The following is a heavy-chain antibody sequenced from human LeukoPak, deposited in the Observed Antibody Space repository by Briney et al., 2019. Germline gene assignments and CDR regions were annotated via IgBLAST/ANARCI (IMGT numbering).Heavy chain of an antibody. D-gene: IGHD3-22*01. CDR2: ISGSGGST. V-gene: IGHV3-23*01. CDR3: AKGTYYYDSSAVPL. Sequence: PGGSLRLSCAASGFTFSCYAMSWVRQAPGKGLEWVSAISGSGGSTYYADSVKGRFTISRDNSKNTLYLQMNSLRAEDTAVYYCAKGTYYYDSSAVPLWGQGTLVTVSS. J-gene: IGHJ4*02. CDR1: GFTFSCYA.